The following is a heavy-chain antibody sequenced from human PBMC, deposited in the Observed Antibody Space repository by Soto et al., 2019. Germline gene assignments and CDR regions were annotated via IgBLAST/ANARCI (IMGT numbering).Heavy chain of an antibody. J-gene: IGHJ6*02. D-gene: IGHD1-26*01. CDR1: GFSLSTSGMR. Sequence: SGPTLVNPTQTLTLTCTFSGFSLSTSGMRVSWIRQPPVKALEWLARIDWDDDKFYSTSLKTRLTISKDTSKNQVVLTMTNMDPVDTATYYCARMSYPGYYYYGMDVWGQGTTVTVSS. CDR2: IDWDDDK. V-gene: IGHV2-70*04. CDR3: ARMSYPGYYYYGMDV.